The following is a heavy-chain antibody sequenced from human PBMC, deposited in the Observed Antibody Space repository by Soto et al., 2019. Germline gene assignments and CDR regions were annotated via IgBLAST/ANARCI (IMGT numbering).Heavy chain of an antibody. V-gene: IGHV3-30*03. Sequence: QVQLVESGGGVVQPGRSLRLSCAASGFTFNSYGMHWVRQGPGNGLEWVAFISYDSTKTYYADSVKGRFTISRDNSNSALYVQMNSVTGEDTAVYYCARTRSAWSDFHYSSLDVWGQGTTVTVSS. D-gene: IGHD2-15*01. J-gene: IGHJ6*02. CDR1: GFTFNSYG. CDR3: ARTRSAWSDFHYSSLDV. CDR2: ISYDSTKT.